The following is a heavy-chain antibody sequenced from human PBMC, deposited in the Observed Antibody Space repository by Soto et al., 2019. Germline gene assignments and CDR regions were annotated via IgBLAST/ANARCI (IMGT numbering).Heavy chain of an antibody. Sequence: EVQLVESGGGLVKPGGSLRLSCAASGFTFSNFAMNWVRQAPGKGLEWVSSISGSGDSTLYADSVKGRFTVVRDNAKNSLFLQMNRLRAEDTAVYYCARSDYNSVGWLAVDFWGQGILVTVSS. CDR2: ISGSGDST. CDR3: ARSDYNSVGWLAVDF. V-gene: IGHV3-21*01. CDR1: GFTFSNFA. J-gene: IGHJ4*01. D-gene: IGHD3-10*01.